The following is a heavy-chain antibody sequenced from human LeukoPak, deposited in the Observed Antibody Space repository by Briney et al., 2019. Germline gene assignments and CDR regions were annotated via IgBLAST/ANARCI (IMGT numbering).Heavy chain of an antibody. J-gene: IGHJ5*02. V-gene: IGHV1-18*01. D-gene: IGHD2-21*02. CDR1: GYTFSNYG. Sequence: ASVKVSCKASGYTFSNYGINWVRQAPGQGLERMGWISVYNGNTNYTQKFQGRVTMTTDTSTTTVYMELRSLRFDDTAVYYCARDPRRDMGPTNWFDPWGRGTLVTVSS. CDR2: ISVYNGNT. CDR3: ARDPRRDMGPTNWFDP.